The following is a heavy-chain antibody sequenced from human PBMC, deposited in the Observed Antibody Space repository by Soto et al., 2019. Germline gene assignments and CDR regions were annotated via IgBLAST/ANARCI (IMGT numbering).Heavy chain of an antibody. CDR2: ISDDGDST. D-gene: IGHD5-12*01. V-gene: IGHV3-23*01. J-gene: IGHJ4*02. CDR1: RFTFSSYG. Sequence: EVQLLESGGDLVQPGGSLRLSCAVSRFTFSSYGMNWVRQAPGKGLEWVSSISDDGDSTYYADSVKGRFTSSRDNSKNTLYLQMNSLRAEDTAVYYCAKRSGYQEAAYLDYWGQGTLVTVSS. CDR3: AKRSGYQEAAYLDY.